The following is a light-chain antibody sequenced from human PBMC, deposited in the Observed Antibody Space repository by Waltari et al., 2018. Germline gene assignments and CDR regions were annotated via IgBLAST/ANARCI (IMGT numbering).Light chain of an antibody. CDR3: QSYDTGLKGYV. J-gene: IGLJ1*01. CDR2: ENI. CDR1: SSNFGAGYD. Sequence: QSVLTQPPSVSGAPGQRVTISCTGSSSNFGAGYDVHWYQQLPGTAPKVLIYENINRPSGVPGRFSGSKSGTSAARAITGLQAEDEADYYCQSYDTGLKGYVFGTGTKVTVL. V-gene: IGLV1-40*01.